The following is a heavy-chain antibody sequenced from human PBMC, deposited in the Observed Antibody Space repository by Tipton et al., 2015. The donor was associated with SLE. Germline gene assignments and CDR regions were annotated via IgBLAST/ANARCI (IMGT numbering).Heavy chain of an antibody. Sequence: TLSLTCTVSGGSISSSSYYWGWIRQPPGKGLEWIGYIYFTGSTNYNPSLKSRVTISVDTSKDQFSLKLSSVTAADTAVYYCARDLGSSGSFDYWGQGTLVTVSS. CDR2: IYFTGST. D-gene: IGHD6-13*01. CDR1: GGSISSSSYY. CDR3: ARDLGSSGSFDY. V-gene: IGHV4-61*01. J-gene: IGHJ4*02.